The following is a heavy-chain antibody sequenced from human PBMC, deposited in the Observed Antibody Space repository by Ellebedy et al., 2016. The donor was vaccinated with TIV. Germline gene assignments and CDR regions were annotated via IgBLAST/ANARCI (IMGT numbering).Heavy chain of an antibody. CDR1: GFSFSNFW. D-gene: IGHD3-3*01. V-gene: IGHV3-7*01. Sequence: PGGSLRLSCAAWGFSFSNFWMSWVRKAPGKGLEWVAHIKTDGSETYYVDAVKGRFTISRENAKNALFLQMDGLRVDDSAVYYCVGFGVFNLWGQGAPVTVSS. CDR2: IKTDGSET. J-gene: IGHJ5*02. CDR3: VGFGVFNL.